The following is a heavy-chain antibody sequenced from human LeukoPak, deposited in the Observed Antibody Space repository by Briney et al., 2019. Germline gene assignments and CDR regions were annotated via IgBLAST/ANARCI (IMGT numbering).Heavy chain of an antibody. V-gene: IGHV4-59*08. CDR1: GGSFSGYY. CDR2: IYYSGST. D-gene: IGHD6-13*01. Sequence: SETLSLTCAVYGGSFSGYYWSWIRQPPGKGLEWIGYIYYSGSTNYNPSLKSRVTISVDTSKNQFSLRLSSVTAADTAVYYCARHRLYSSSWYDYYYGMDVWGQGTTVTVSS. CDR3: ARHRLYSSSWYDYYYGMDV. J-gene: IGHJ6*02.